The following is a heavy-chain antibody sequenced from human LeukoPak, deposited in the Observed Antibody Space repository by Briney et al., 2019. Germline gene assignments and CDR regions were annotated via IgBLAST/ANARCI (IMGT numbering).Heavy chain of an antibody. Sequence: GRSLRLSCAASGFTVSSNYMTWVRQAPGKGLEWVSVIYSGGGTYYADSVKGRFTISRDNSKNTLYLQMNSLRAEDTAVYYCAKGVYDSSGFEAYYFDYWGQGTLVTVSS. V-gene: IGHV3-66*01. CDR3: AKGVYDSSGFEAYYFDY. J-gene: IGHJ4*02. CDR1: GFTVSSNY. CDR2: IYSGGGT. D-gene: IGHD3-22*01.